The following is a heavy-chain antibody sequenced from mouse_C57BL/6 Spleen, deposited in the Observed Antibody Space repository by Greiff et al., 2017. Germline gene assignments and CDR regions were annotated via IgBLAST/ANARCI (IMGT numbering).Heavy chain of an antibody. CDR1: GYAFTNYL. CDR2: INPGSGGT. D-gene: IGHD3-3*01. Sequence: QVQLQQSGAELVRPGTSVKVSCKASGYAFTNYLIEWVKQRPGQGLEWIGRINPGSGGTYYNEKFKGKATMTADKSSSTAYMQRSSLTSEDSAVCFCARAGTGYWGQGTTLTVSS. CDR3: ARAGTGY. V-gene: IGHV1-54*01. J-gene: IGHJ2*01.